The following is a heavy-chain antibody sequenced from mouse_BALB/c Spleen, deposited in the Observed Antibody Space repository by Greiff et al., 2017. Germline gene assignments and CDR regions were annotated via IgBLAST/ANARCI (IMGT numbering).Heavy chain of an antibody. D-gene: IGHD1-1*01. CDR2: IWAGGST. V-gene: IGHV2-9*02. CDR3: AREFDYYGSSFAY. Sequence: VQRVESGPGLVAPSQSLSITCTVSGFSLTSYGVHWVRQPPGKGLEWLGVIWAGGSTNYNSALMSRLSISKDNSKSQVFLKMNSLQTDDTAMYYCAREFDYYGSSFAYWGQGTLVTVSA. J-gene: IGHJ3*01. CDR1: GFSLTSYG.